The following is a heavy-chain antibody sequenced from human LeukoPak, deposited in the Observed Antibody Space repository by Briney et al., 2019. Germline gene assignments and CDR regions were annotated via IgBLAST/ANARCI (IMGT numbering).Heavy chain of an antibody. CDR3: ATSESQTRFDY. D-gene: IGHD1/OR15-1a*01. CDR1: GYSFNTYW. CDR2: IFPGDSDT. Sequence: GESLKISCKGSGYSFNTYWIGWVRQMPGKGLEWIGIIFPGDSDTTYSPSLQGQVTISADKSINTAYLQWSSQRASDTAMYYCATSESQTRFDYWGQGTPVTVSS. J-gene: IGHJ4*02. V-gene: IGHV5-51*01.